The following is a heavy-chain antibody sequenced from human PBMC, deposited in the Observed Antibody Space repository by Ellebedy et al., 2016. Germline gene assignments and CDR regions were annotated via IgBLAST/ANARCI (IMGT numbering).Heavy chain of an antibody. J-gene: IGHJ5*02. CDR1: GFTFSSFW. D-gene: IGHD3-16*01. Sequence: GESLKISXAASGFTFSSFWMTWVRQAPGKGLEWVANIKQGGSEKHYVESVKGRFTISRDDAKNSVYLQMNSLRGEDTALYYCARGVGGTSLNWFDPWGQGTLVTVSS. V-gene: IGHV3-7*01. CDR2: IKQGGSEK. CDR3: ARGVGGTSLNWFDP.